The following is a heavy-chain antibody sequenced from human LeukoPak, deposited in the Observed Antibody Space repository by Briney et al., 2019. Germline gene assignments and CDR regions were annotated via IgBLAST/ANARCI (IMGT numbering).Heavy chain of an antibody. V-gene: IGHV1-69*04. Sequence: SVKVSCKASGYTFTGYYMHWVRQAPGQGLEWMGRIIPILGIANYAQKFQGKLTITADKSTSTAYMELSSLRSEDTAVYYCARERWLQSRRSYYYGMDVWGQGTTVTVSS. D-gene: IGHD5-24*01. CDR3: ARERWLQSRRSYYYGMDV. CDR2: IIPILGIA. CDR1: GYTFTGYY. J-gene: IGHJ6*02.